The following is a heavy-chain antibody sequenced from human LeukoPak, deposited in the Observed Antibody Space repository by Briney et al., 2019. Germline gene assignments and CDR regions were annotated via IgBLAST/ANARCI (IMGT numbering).Heavy chain of an antibody. V-gene: IGHV3-23*01. CDR2: ISGSGGST. Sequence: GGSLRLSCAASGFTFSSYAMSWVRQAPGKGLEWVSAISGSGGSTYYADSVKGRFTISRDNSKNTLYLQMNSLRAEDTAVYYRAKAPRVIMYSSGWIPPYYFDYWGQGTLVTVSS. CDR3: AKAPRVIMYSSGWIPPYYFDY. J-gene: IGHJ4*02. D-gene: IGHD6-19*01. CDR1: GFTFSSYA.